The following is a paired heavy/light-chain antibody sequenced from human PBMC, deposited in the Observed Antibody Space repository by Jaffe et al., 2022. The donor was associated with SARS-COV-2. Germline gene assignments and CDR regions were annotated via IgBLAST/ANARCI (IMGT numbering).Light chain of an antibody. CDR1: QSISNY. Sequence: DIQMTQSPSSLSAYVGDRVTITCRASQSISNYLNWYQQKPGKAPKLLIYAASSLQSGVPSRFSGSGSGTDFTLTISSLQPEDYAIYYCQQTYRSPLTFGGGTKVEIK. CDR3: QQTYRSPLT. CDR2: AAS. V-gene: IGKV1-39*01. J-gene: IGKJ4*01.
Heavy chain of an antibody. V-gene: IGHV1-3*01. CDR3: ARTAPGCGGDCRHDY. D-gene: IGHD2-21*02. CDR2: INAGNGNT. Sequence: QVQLVQSGAEVKKPGASVKVSCKASGYTFTSYAMHWVRQAPGQRLEWMGWINAGNGNTKYSQKFQGRVTITRDTSASTAYMELSGLRSEDTAVYYCARTAPGCGGDCRHDYWGQGALVTVSS. CDR1: GYTFTSYA. J-gene: IGHJ4*02.